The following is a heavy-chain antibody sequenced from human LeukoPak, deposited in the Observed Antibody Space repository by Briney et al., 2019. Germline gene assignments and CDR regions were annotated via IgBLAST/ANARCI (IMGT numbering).Heavy chain of an antibody. D-gene: IGHD3-10*01. Sequence: GGSLRLSCAASGSTFSSYGMHWVRQAPGKGLEWVAVISYDGSNKYYADSVKGRFTISRDNSKNTLYLQMNSLRAEDTAVYYCAKDRGSGSSPPHYYYYGMDVWGQGTTVTVSS. CDR2: ISYDGSNK. V-gene: IGHV3-30*18. CDR1: GSTFSSYG. J-gene: IGHJ6*02. CDR3: AKDRGSGSSPPHYYYYGMDV.